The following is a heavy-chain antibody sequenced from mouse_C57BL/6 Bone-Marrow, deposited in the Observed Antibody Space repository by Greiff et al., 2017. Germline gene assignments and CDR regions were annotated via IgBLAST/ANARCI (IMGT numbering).Heavy chain of an antibody. CDR2: IHPNSGST. CDR1: GYTFTSYW. J-gene: IGHJ4*01. CDR3: ARSYYAMDY. Sequence: QVQLQQPGAELVKPGASVKLSCKASGYTFTSYWMHWVKQRPGQGLEWIGMIHPNSGSTNYNEKFKSKATLTVDKSSSTAYMKLRSLTSEDSAVYYCARSYYAMDYWGQGTSVTVSS. V-gene: IGHV1-64*01.